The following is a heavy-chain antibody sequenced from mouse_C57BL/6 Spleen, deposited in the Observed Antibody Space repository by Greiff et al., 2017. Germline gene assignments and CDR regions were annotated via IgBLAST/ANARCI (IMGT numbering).Heavy chain of an antibody. CDR3: ARAPYTGNHYAMDY. CDR2: IGPGSGSP. CDR1: GYTFTDYY. J-gene: IGHJ4*01. Sequence: VQLQQSGAELVKPGASVKISCKASGYTFTDYYINWVKQRPGQGLEWIGKIGPGSGSPYYNEQFKGKATLTADKSSNTAYMQLSSRTSEDSAVYFCARAPYTGNHYAMDYWGQGTSVTFSS. D-gene: IGHD2-10*01. V-gene: IGHV1-77*01.